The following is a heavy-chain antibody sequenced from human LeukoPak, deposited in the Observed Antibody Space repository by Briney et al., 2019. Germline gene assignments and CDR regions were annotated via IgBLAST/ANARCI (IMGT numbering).Heavy chain of an antibody. CDR3: ARSDYKNYFDR. V-gene: IGHV4-4*07. CDR1: GGSISSYY. J-gene: IGHJ5*02. Sequence: SETLSLTCTVSGGSISSYYWSWIRQPAGKGLEWIGHMYTSGRTNYYPSLKSRVTVSLDTSKNQFSLKLNSVTAADTAVYYCARSDYKNYFDRWGQGTLVTVAS. D-gene: IGHD4-11*01. CDR2: MYTSGRT.